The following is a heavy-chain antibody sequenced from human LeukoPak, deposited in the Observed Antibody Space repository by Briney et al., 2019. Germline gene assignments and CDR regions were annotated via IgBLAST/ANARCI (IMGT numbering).Heavy chain of an antibody. CDR1: GYTFSDYY. Sequence: APVKVSCKASGYTFSDYYIYWVRQAPGQGLEWMGWIYCKDGATKYVEKFEGRVTMTRDTSIDTVYMELSGLTSDDTAVFYCARDGVSVMPEFDFWGQGTLVTVSS. J-gene: IGHJ4*02. V-gene: IGHV1-2*02. CDR3: ARDGVSVMPEFDF. CDR2: IYCKDGAT. D-gene: IGHD5/OR15-5a*01.